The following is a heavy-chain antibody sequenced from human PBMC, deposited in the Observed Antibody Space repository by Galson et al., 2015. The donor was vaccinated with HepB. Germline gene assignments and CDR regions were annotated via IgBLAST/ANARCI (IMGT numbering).Heavy chain of an antibody. Sequence: SLRLSCAASGFTFSMFDMHWVRQAPGKGLEWVAVISYDGSNKYYADSVKGRFTISRDNSKNTLYLRMNSLRAEDTAVYYCAKAGVDYSDSSGYYSGGYYYYYMDVWGKGTTVTVSS. V-gene: IGHV3-30*18. CDR1: GFTFSMFD. CDR2: ISYDGSNK. D-gene: IGHD3-22*01. CDR3: AKAGVDYSDSSGYYSGGYYYYYMDV. J-gene: IGHJ6*03.